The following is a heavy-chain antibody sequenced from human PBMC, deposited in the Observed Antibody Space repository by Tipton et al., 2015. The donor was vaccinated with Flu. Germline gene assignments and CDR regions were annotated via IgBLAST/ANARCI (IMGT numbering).Heavy chain of an antibody. Sequence: LRLSCTVSGGSISSSSYYWGWIRQPPGKGLEWIGYIYYSGSTNYNPSLKSRVTISVDTSKNQFSLKLSSVTAADTAVYYCARDSPYSDTAMAPWGQGTLVTVSS. CDR2: IYYSGST. J-gene: IGHJ5*02. CDR3: ARDSPYSDTAMAP. CDR1: GGSISSSSYY. V-gene: IGHV4-61*01. D-gene: IGHD5-18*01.